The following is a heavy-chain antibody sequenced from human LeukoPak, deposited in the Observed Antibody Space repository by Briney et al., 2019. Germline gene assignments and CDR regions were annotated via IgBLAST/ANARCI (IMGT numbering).Heavy chain of an antibody. CDR3: ARIFRYQLVDYYALDV. V-gene: IGHV3-7*04. CDR2: IKEDGSAK. CDR1: GFIFSSYW. Sequence: GGSLRLSCAASGFIFSSYWMNWVRQAPGKGLEWVANIKEDGSAKYYVDSVKGRFTISRDNAKSSVSLQMNSLRADDTAVYYCARIFRYQLVDYYALDVWGQGTTVTVSS. D-gene: IGHD2-2*01. J-gene: IGHJ6*02.